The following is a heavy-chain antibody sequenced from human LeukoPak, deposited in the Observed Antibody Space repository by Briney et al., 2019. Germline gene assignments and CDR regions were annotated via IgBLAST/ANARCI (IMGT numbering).Heavy chain of an antibody. V-gene: IGHV3-66*01. CDR2: IFRGDDT. D-gene: IGHD5-18*01. J-gene: IGHJ5*02. CDR1: GFIVSQNY. Sequence: GGPLRLSCAASGFIVSQNYMSWVRQAPGKGLEWVSVIFRGDDTNYVDSVKGRFTISRDNSKNTVYLQMGSLRAEDTAVYYCARASYGYGNNWFDPWGQGTLVTVSS. CDR3: ARASYGYGNNWFDP.